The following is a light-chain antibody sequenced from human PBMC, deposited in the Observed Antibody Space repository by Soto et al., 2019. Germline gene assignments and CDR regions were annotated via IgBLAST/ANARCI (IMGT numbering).Light chain of an antibody. CDR2: AAS. J-gene: IGKJ5*01. V-gene: IGKV1-27*01. Sequence: DIMITQTPSALAASVGDRVTITCRASRAITDYLAWYQQKPGQVPKLLIYAASTLQSGVPSRFSGSGSGTDFTLTISSLQPEDFASYYCQNYNSSPPITLCQGTRLEIK. CDR1: RAITDY. CDR3: QNYNSSPPIT.